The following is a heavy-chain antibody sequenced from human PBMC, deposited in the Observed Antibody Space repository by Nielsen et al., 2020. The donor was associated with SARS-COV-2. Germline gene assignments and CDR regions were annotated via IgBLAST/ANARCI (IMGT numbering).Heavy chain of an antibody. J-gene: IGHJ6*02. CDR2: IGVSGGGT. Sequence: GGSLRLSCAASGFTFSNFAMNWVRQAPGKGLEWVSTIGVSGGGTYYADSLKGRFTISRDNSKNTLYLQMNSLGADDTAIYYWTRRVAGGTMDVWGQGTTVTVSS. CDR3: TRRVAGGTMDV. D-gene: IGHD6-19*01. V-gene: IGHV3-23*01. CDR1: GFTFSNFA.